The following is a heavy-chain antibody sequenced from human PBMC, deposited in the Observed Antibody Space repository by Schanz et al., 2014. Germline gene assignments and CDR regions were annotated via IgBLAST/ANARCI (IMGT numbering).Heavy chain of an antibody. D-gene: IGHD2-2*01. J-gene: IGHJ4*02. CDR2: FNHGGST. CDR1: GGSFSGYY. CDR3: ARAARRTRVVPLYFDY. V-gene: IGHV4-34*01. Sequence: QVQLQQWGAGLLKPSETLSLTCAVYGGSFSGYYWSWIRQPPGKGLEWIAEFNHGGSTNYNPSLKGRVTISVDPAKNQFSLKWRSVTAADTAVYYCARAARRTRVVPLYFDYWGQGTLVTVSS.